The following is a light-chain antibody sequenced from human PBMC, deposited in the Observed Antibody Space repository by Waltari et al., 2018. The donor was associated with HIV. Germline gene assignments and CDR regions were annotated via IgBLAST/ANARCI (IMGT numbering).Light chain of an antibody. J-gene: IGLJ2*01. CDR2: NTN. V-gene: IGLV1-40*01. CDR3: QSSDNTLSGSV. Sequence: QSVLRQPPSVSGAPGQRVTLSCPGDNSNIGTHGVHWYQQFPGPAPQLLIYNTNKRPSGVPDRCPGSNSGTSASLASTGLQAEDEADYFCQSSDNTLSGSVFGGGTELTVL. CDR1: NSNIGTHG.